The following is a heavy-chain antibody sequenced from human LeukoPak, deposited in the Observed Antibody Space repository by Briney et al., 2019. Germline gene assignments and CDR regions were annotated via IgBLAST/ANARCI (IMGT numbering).Heavy chain of an antibody. CDR3: AKQRSEVVVAATNY. D-gene: IGHD2-15*01. J-gene: IGHJ4*02. V-gene: IGHV3-23*01. Sequence: GGSLRLSCAASGFTFSSYAMSWVHQAPGKGLEWVSAISGSGGNTYYADSVKGRFTISRDNSQNTLYLQMNSLRAEDTAVYYCAKQRSEVVVAATNYWGQGTLVTVSS. CDR2: ISGSGGNT. CDR1: GFTFSSYA.